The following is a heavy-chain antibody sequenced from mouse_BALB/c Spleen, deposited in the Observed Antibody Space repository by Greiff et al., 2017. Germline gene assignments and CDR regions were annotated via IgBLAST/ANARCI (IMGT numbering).Heavy chain of an antibody. J-gene: IGHJ4*01. CDR3: GRGDYYGSSYGAMDY. V-gene: IGHV1-37*01. D-gene: IGHD1-1*01. CDR1: GYSFTGYF. CDR2: INPYNGDT. Sequence: EVQLQQSGPELVKPGASVKISCKASGYSFTGYFMNWVKQSHGKSLEWIGRINPYNGDTFYNQKFKGKDTLTVDKSSSTAHMELLSLTSEDSAVYYCGRGDYYGSSYGAMDYGGQGASVTVAS.